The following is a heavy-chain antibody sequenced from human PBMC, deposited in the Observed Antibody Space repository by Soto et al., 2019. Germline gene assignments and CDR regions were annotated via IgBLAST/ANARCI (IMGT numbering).Heavy chain of an antibody. CDR3: VRYCSGGSCPDAFDI. J-gene: IGHJ3*02. Sequence: EVQLVESGGGLVQPGGSLKLSCAASGFTFSASAMHWVRQASGKGREWFGRIRSKANSDAIAYAASVKGRFTISRDDSKNTAYLQMNSLKTEDTAVYYCVRYCSGGSCPDAFDIWGQGTMVTVSS. V-gene: IGHV3-73*02. CDR2: IRSKANSDAI. CDR1: GFTFSASA. D-gene: IGHD2-15*01.